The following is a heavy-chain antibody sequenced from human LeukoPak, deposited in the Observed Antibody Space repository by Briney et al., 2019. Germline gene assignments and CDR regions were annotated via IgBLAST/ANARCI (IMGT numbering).Heavy chain of an antibody. V-gene: IGHV4-61*09. CDR2: IYTSGST. CDR1: GGSISSGSYF. D-gene: IGHD3-3*01. J-gene: IGHJ4*02. Sequence: SQTLSLTCTVSGGSISSGSYFWNWIRQPAGKGLEWIGHIYTSGSTTYNSSLKSRVIISVDTSKNQFSLRLTSVTAADTAVYYCAREEFGVVIVLFDYWGQGTLVTVSS. CDR3: AREEFGVVIVLFDY.